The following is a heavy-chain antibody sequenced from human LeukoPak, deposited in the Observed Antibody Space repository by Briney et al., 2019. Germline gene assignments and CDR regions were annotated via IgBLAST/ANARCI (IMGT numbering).Heavy chain of an antibody. Sequence: GGSLRLSCAASGFTFSNYAMSWVRQASGKGLEWVSGISGSGSITYYADSVKGRFTISRDNSKNTLFLEMSSLRAEDTAVYYCAKQTRYDSPAGGRGFDYWGQGTLVTVSS. J-gene: IGHJ4*02. D-gene: IGHD3-22*01. CDR3: AKQTRYDSPAGGRGFDY. CDR1: GFTFSNYA. V-gene: IGHV3-23*01. CDR2: ISGSGSIT.